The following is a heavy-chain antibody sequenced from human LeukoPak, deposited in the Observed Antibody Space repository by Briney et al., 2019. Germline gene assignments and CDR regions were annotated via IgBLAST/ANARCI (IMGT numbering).Heavy chain of an antibody. Sequence: SETLSLTCTVSGGSIRNHYWSWVRQPPGKALEWVGYVSDTGHTNSNPSLESRVTISVDTSKNQFSLKLSSVTAADAAVYYCARDSSYTSGSYYDDYFDSWSQGTLVTVSS. D-gene: IGHD3-10*01. CDR2: VSDTGHT. CDR1: GGSIRNHY. J-gene: IGHJ4*02. CDR3: ARDSSYTSGSYYDDYFDS. V-gene: IGHV4-59*11.